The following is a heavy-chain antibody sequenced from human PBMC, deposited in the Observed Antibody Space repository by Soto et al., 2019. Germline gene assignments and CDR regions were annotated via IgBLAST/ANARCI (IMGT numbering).Heavy chain of an antibody. CDR2: ISGSGGSP. Sequence: GGSLRLSCAASGFTFSSYAMSWVRQAPGKGLEWVSAISGSGGSPYYEASVKGRFTISRDNSKNTLYLQMNSLRAEDTAVYYCAKGVAVAGTEGPFDYWGQGTLVTVSS. V-gene: IGHV3-23*01. J-gene: IGHJ4*02. D-gene: IGHD6-19*01. CDR3: AKGVAVAGTEGPFDY. CDR1: GFTFSSYA.